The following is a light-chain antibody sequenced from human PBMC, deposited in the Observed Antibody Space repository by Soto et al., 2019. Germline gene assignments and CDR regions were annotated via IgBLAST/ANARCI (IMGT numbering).Light chain of an antibody. J-gene: IGKJ1*01. V-gene: IGKV1-5*01. CDR3: QQYHTYRT. Sequence: DIQMTQAPPTLSASIGDRVIITCRASQSISHWLAWYQQKPGKAPKLLISDASILESGVPSRFSGSTSGTEFTLTLSSLQPDDFATYYCQQYHTYRTFGQGTKVEIK. CDR2: DAS. CDR1: QSISHW.